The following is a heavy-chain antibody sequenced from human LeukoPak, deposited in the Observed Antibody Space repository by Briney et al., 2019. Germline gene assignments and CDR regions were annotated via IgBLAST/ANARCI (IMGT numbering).Heavy chain of an antibody. V-gene: IGHV1-46*01. Sequence: ASVKVSCKASGYTFTSYYMHWVRQAPGQGLEWMGIINPSGGSTSYAQKFQGRVTMTRDTSTSTVYMELSSLRSEDTAVYYCARGGLIAAADPDAFDIWGQGTMVTVSS. CDR2: INPSGGST. CDR3: ARGGLIAAADPDAFDI. CDR1: GYTFTSYY. D-gene: IGHD6-13*01. J-gene: IGHJ3*02.